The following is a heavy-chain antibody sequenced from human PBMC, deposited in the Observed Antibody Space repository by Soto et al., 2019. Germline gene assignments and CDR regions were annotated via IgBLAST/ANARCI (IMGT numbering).Heavy chain of an antibody. D-gene: IGHD2-8*01. V-gene: IGHV1-24*01. Sequence: EASAKVSCKVSGDSLTELFMHWVRQAPGKGLEWMGGFDPEDGETIYAQKFQGRVTMTEDTSTDTAYMELNSLRAEDTAVYYCASDGGSNANDYWGQGALVTGSA. J-gene: IGHJ4*02. CDR1: GDSLTELF. CDR3: ASDGGSNANDY. CDR2: FDPEDGET.